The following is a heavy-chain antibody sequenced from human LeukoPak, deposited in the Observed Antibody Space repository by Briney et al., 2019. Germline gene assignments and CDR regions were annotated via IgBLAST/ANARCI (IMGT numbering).Heavy chain of an antibody. V-gene: IGHV4-59*01. CDR1: GGSISSYY. Sequence: SETLSLTCTVSGGSISSYYWSWIRQPPGKGLEWIGYISYSGNTNYNPSLKSRVTISVDTSKNQFSLRLTSVTAADTAVYYCARGGGYASWLAYWGQGTLVTVSS. D-gene: IGHD5-12*01. CDR2: ISYSGNT. CDR3: ARGGGYASWLAY. J-gene: IGHJ4*02.